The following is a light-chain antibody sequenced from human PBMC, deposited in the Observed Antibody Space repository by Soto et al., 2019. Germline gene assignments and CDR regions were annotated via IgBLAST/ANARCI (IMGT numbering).Light chain of an antibody. V-gene: IGKV3-20*01. CDR1: QSVSSSY. Sequence: VLTQSPGTLSLSPGERATLSCRASQSVSSSYLAWYQQKPGQAPRLLIYGASTRATGIPARFSGSGSGTEFTLTISSLQSEDFAVYYCQQYDSWPLTFGGGTKVDNK. CDR3: QQYDSWPLT. J-gene: IGKJ4*01. CDR2: GAS.